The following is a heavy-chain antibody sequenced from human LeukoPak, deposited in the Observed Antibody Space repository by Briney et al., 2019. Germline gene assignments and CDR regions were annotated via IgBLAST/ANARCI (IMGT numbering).Heavy chain of an antibody. J-gene: IGHJ4*02. CDR1: GGSINSGSDY. V-gene: IGHV4-61*02. Sequence: NPSQTLSLTCTVSGGSINSGSDYWTWIRQPAGKGLEWIGRIYTSGSTNYNPSLKSRVTISVDTSKNQFSLKLSSVTAADTAVYYCARGEWLRAIHYWGQGTLVTVSS. D-gene: IGHD5-12*01. CDR3: ARGEWLRAIHY. CDR2: IYTSGST.